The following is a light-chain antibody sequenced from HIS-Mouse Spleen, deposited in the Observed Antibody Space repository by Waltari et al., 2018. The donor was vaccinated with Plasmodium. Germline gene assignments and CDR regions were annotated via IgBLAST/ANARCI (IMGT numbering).Light chain of an antibody. CDR2: GKN. CDR1: SLRSYY. Sequence: SSELTQDPAVSVALGQTVRITCQGDSLRSYYASWYQQKPGQAPVLVIYGKNTRPPGIPDRFSGSSSGNTASLTITGAQAEDDADYYCNSRDSSGNHLGVVFGGGTKLTVL. CDR3: NSRDSSGNHLGVV. V-gene: IGLV3-19*01. J-gene: IGLJ2*01.